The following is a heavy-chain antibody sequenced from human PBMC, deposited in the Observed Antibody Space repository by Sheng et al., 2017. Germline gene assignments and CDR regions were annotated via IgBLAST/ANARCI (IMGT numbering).Heavy chain of an antibody. J-gene: IGHJ6*02. CDR1: GGSFSGYY. CDR2: INHSGST. CDR3: ARTDPRSYYGMDV. V-gene: IGHV4-34*01. Sequence: QVQLQQWGAGLLKPSETLSLTCAVYGGSFSGYYWSWIRQPPGKGLEWIGEINHSGSTNYNPSLKSRVTISVDTSKNQFSLKLSSVTAADTAVYYCARTDPRSYYGMDVWGQGTTVTVSS.